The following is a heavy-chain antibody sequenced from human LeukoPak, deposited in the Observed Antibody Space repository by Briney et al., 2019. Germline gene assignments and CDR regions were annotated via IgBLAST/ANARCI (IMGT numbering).Heavy chain of an antibody. CDR2: IYSGGST. Sequence: ETLSLTCAVSGGSISSSNWWSWVRQPPGKGLEWVSVIYSGGSTYYADSVKGRFTISRDNSKNTLYLQMNSLRAEDTAVYYCARDSTYATRFDYWGQGTLVTVSS. J-gene: IGHJ4*02. V-gene: IGHV3-53*01. D-gene: IGHD2-15*01. CDR3: ARDSTYATRFDY. CDR1: GGSISSSNW.